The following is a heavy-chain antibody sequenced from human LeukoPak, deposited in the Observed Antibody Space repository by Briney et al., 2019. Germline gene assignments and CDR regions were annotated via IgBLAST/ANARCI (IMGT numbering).Heavy chain of an antibody. CDR1: GYRFSSYW. CDR2: IYPGDSDT. CDR3: ARRISWAGDSSGYYSDH. V-gene: IGHV5-51*01. Sequence: GESLKISCKASGYRFSSYWIGWVRQMPGKGLEWMGVIYPGDSDTTYGPPFQGQVTISADESISTAYLQWSSLRASDTAMYYCARRISWAGDSSGYYSDHWGQGTLVTVSS. J-gene: IGHJ4*02. D-gene: IGHD3-22*01.